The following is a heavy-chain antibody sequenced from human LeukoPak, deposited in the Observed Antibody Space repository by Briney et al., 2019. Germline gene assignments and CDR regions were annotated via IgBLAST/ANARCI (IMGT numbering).Heavy chain of an antibody. V-gene: IGHV3-33*06. J-gene: IGHJ4*02. Sequence: GGSLRLSCAASGFTFSSYGMHWVRQAPGKGLEWVAVIWCDGSNKYYADSVKGRFTISRDNSKNTLYLQMNSLRAEDTAVYYCAKGNSYGYYFDYWGQGTLVTVSS. CDR1: GFTFSSYG. CDR3: AKGNSYGYYFDY. D-gene: IGHD5-18*01. CDR2: IWCDGSNK.